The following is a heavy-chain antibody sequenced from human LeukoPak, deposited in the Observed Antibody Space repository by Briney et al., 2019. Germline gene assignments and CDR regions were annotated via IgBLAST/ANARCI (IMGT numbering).Heavy chain of an antibody. Sequence: ASVKVSCRASGYTFTDYHISCVRQAPGQGLEWMGWISPYNGNTNYAQKFQGRVTMTTHTPTSTAYMELKSLRSDDTAVYYCATDHRQCRSYSYYYYRYVWGTGTTVTVSS. D-gene: IGHD2-2*01. CDR1: GYTFTDYH. CDR2: ISPYNGNT. J-gene: IGHJ6*03. V-gene: IGHV1-18*01. CDR3: ATDHRQCRSYSYYYYRYV.